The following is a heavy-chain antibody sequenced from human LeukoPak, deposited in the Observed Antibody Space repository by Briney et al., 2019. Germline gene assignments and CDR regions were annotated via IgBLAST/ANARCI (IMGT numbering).Heavy chain of an antibody. CDR2: INSDGSNT. D-gene: IGHD5-18*01. J-gene: IGHJ4*02. CDR1: GFTFSTYW. Sequence: GGSLRLSCAASGFTFSTYWMHWVPQAPGKGLVWVSRINSDGSNTNYADSVKGRFTISRDNAKNTLYLQMNSLRAEDTAVYYCARGDHSFWGFPHWGQGTLVTVSS. V-gene: IGHV3-74*01. CDR3: ARGDHSFWGFPH.